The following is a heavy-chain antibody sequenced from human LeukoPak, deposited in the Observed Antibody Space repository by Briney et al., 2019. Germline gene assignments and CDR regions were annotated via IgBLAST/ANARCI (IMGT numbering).Heavy chain of an antibody. CDR3: ARVVEFLETYMDV. CDR1: GGSISSGGYS. V-gene: IGHV4-30-2*01. D-gene: IGHD3-3*01. Sequence: SETLSLTCAVSGGSISSGGYSWSWIRQPPGKGLEWIGYIYHSGSTYYNPSLKSRVTISVDTSKNQFSLKLSSVTAADTAVYYCARVVEFLETYMDVWGKGTTVTVSS. J-gene: IGHJ6*03. CDR2: IYHSGST.